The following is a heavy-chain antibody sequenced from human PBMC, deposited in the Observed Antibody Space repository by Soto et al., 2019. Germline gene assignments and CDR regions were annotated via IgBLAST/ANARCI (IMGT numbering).Heavy chain of an antibody. J-gene: IGHJ4*02. CDR3: ARSVAVPGAHIDY. Sequence: PSETLSITCSYSGGSISVSYWSWIRQSPGKGLEWLGYVYYTGSTNYSPSLMSRVSISVDTSKNEFPLRLSSVTAADTAVYFCARSVAVPGAHIDYWGQGTQVTVSS. V-gene: IGHV4-59*01. D-gene: IGHD6-19*01. CDR2: VYYTGST. CDR1: GGSISVSY.